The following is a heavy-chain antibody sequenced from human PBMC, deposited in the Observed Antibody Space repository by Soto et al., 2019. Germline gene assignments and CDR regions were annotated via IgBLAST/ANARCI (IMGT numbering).Heavy chain of an antibody. CDR1: GDTFYIYW. Sequence: GEPLKISCNGAGDTFYIYWIAWVRQVPGKGLEWMGIIYPGDSDTRYSPSFQGQVTISADKSINAAYLQWSSLKASDTAMYYCASPHGNSYGFGFDIWGQGTMVTVSS. CDR3: ASPHGNSYGFGFDI. CDR2: IYPGDSDT. D-gene: IGHD4-17*01. V-gene: IGHV5-51*01. J-gene: IGHJ3*02.